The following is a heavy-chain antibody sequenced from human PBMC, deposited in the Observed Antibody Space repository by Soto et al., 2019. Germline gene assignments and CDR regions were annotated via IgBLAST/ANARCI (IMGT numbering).Heavy chain of an antibody. CDR3: AREGDPHVLRYFDWLLYYFDY. D-gene: IGHD3-9*01. V-gene: IGHV1-18*01. CDR1: GYTFTSYG. Sequence: QVQLVQSGAEVKKPGASVKVSCKASGYTFTSYGISWVRQAPGQGLEWMGWISAYNGNTNYAQRLQGRVTMTTDTSTSTAYMELRSLRSDDTAVYYCAREGDPHVLRYFDWLLYYFDYWGQGTLVTVSS. J-gene: IGHJ4*02. CDR2: ISAYNGNT.